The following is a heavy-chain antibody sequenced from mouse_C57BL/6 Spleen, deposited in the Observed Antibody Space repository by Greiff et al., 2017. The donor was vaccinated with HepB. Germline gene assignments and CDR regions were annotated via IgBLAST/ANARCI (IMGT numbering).Heavy chain of an antibody. V-gene: IGHV3-6*01. CDR2: ISYDGSN. J-gene: IGHJ4*01. Sequence: ESGPGLVKPSQSLSLTCSVTGYSITSGYYWNWIRQFPGNKLEWMGYISYDGSNNYNPSLKNRISITRDTSKNQFFLKLNSVTTEDTATYYCARRNHYYAMDYWGQGTSVTVSS. CDR1: GYSITSGYY. CDR3: ARRNHYYAMDY.